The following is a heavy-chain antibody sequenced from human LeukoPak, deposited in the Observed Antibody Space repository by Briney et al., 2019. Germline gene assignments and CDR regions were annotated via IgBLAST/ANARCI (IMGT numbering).Heavy chain of an antibody. CDR1: GGSISSSSYY. CDR2: IYYSGST. V-gene: IGHV4-39*01. J-gene: IGHJ4*02. D-gene: IGHD6-13*01. CDR3: ATGLDSSSWYNAGY. Sequence: SETLSLTCTVSGGSISSSSYYWGWIRQPPGKGLEWIGSIYYSGSTYHNPSLKSRVTISVDTSKNQFSLKLSSVTAADTAVYYCATGLDSSSWYNAGYWGQGTLVTVSS.